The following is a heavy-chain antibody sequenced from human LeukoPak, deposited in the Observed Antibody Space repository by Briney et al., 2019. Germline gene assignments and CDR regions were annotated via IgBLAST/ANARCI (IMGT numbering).Heavy chain of an antibody. CDR3: AREYNSSSWYF. V-gene: IGHV4-39*07. D-gene: IGHD6-13*01. Sequence: SETLSLTCTVSGGSISSGDYYWGWIRQPPGKGLEWIGSIYYSGSTYYNPSLKSRVTISVDTSKNQFSLKLSSVTAADTAVYYCAREYNSSSWYFWGQGTLVTVSS. J-gene: IGHJ4*02. CDR2: IYYSGST. CDR1: GGSISSGDYY.